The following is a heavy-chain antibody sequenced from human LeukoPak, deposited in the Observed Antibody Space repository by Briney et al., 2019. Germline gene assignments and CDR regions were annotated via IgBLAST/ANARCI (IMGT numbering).Heavy chain of an antibody. J-gene: IGHJ4*02. V-gene: IGHV3-20*04. CDR2: INWNGGST. D-gene: IGHD6-13*01. CDR1: GFTFDDYG. CDR3: AREKVAAAETFFDY. Sequence: GGSLRLSRAASGFTFDDYGMSWVRQAPGKGLEWVSGINWNGGSTGYADSVKGRFTISRDNAKNSLYLQMNSLRAEDTALYYCAREKVAAAETFFDYWGQGTLVTVSS.